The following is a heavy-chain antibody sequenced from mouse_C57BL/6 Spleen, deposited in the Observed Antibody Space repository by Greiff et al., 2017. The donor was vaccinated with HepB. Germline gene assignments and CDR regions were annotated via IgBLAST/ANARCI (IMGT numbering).Heavy chain of an antibody. V-gene: IGHV1-22*01. CDR2: INPNNGGT. J-gene: IGHJ3*01. Sequence: EVQRVESGPELVKPGASVKMSCKASGYTFTDYNMHWVKQSHGKSLEWIGYINPNNGGTSYNQKFKGKATLTVNKSSSTAYMELRSLTSEDSAVYYCAREYYGSRWFAYWGQGTLVTVSA. CDR1: GYTFTDYN. CDR3: AREYYGSRWFAY. D-gene: IGHD1-1*01.